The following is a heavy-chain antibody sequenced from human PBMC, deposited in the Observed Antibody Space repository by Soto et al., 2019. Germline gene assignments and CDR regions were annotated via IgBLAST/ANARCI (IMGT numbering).Heavy chain of an antibody. CDR3: ARRDGSSWYGIDY. CDR2: IYYTGSN. D-gene: IGHD6-13*01. Sequence: SETLSLTCTVSGGSMINYYWSWIRQPPGKGLEWIGFIYYTGSNTYSPSLKSRVTISLDTSKNQFSLKLSSMTAADTAVYYCARRDGSSWYGIDYWGQGTLVTVSS. CDR1: GGSMINYY. J-gene: IGHJ4*02. V-gene: IGHV4-59*08.